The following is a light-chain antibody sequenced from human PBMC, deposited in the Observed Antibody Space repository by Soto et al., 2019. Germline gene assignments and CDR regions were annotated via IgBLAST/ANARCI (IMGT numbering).Light chain of an antibody. Sequence: DIQMTQSPSSLSASVGDRVTITCQASQDISNYLNWYQQKPGKAPKLQIYDASNLETGVPSRFSGSGSGTDFTFTISSLRPEDIATYYCQQYDNLPLTFGGGTKVDI. J-gene: IGKJ4*01. V-gene: IGKV1-33*01. CDR1: QDISNY. CDR3: QQYDNLPLT. CDR2: DAS.